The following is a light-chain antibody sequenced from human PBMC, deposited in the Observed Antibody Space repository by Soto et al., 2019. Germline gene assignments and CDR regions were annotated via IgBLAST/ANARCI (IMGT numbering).Light chain of an antibody. J-gene: IGKJ2*01. CDR1: QSVSSSY. CDR3: QQDGSSPPQRAMYT. CDR2: GAS. Sequence: EIVLTQSPGTLSLSPGERATLSCRASQSVSSSYLASYQQKPGQAPRLLIYGASSRATGIPDRFSGSGSGTDFTLTISRLEPEDFAVYYCQQDGSSPPQRAMYTFGQGTKLEIK. V-gene: IGKV3-20*01.